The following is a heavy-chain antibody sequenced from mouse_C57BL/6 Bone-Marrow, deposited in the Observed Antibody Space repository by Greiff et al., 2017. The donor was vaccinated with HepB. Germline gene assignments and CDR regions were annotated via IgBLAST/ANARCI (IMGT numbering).Heavy chain of an antibody. D-gene: IGHD1-1*01. Sequence: EVKLVESGPGLVKPSQSLSLTCSVTGYSITSGYYWNWIRQFPGNKLEWMGYISYDGSNNYNPSLKNRSSITRDTSKNQFFLKLNSVTTEDTATYYCARDPSLITTVVATPWFAYWGQGTLVTVSA. CDR3: ARDPSLITTVVATPWFAY. V-gene: IGHV3-6*01. J-gene: IGHJ3*01. CDR1: GYSITSGYY. CDR2: ISYDGSN.